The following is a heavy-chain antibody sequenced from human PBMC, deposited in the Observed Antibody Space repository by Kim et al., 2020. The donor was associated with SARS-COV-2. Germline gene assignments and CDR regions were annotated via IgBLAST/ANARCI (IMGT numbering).Heavy chain of an antibody. V-gene: IGHV3-11*06. CDR3: ARRGRRDSSGWYWYFDL. Sequence: GGSLRLSCAASGFTFSDYYMSWIRQAPGKGLEWVSYISSSSSYTNYADSVKGRFTISRDNAKNSLYLQMNSLRAEDTAVYYCARRGRRDSSGWYWYFDLWGRGTLVTVSS. CDR2: ISSSSSYT. D-gene: IGHD6-19*01. CDR1: GFTFSDYY. J-gene: IGHJ2*01.